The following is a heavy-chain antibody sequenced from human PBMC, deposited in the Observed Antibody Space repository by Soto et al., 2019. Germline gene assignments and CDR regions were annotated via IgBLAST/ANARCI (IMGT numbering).Heavy chain of an antibody. CDR2: VNPSGGHT. V-gene: IGHV1-46*01. CDR1: GDTFTNYY. Sequence: QVQLMQSGAEVKKPGASVKVSCKASGDTFTNYYIHWVRQAPGQGLEWMGTVNPSGGHTTYAQHILGRVTMTRDTSTSTLYMVLTSLTSADTAVYYCARGGHVVVVTAALDYWGQGTLVTVSS. CDR3: ARGGHVVVVTAALDY. J-gene: IGHJ4*02. D-gene: IGHD2-21*02.